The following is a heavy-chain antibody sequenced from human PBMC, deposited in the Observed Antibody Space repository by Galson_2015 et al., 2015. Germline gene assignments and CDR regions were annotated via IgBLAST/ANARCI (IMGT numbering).Heavy chain of an antibody. D-gene: IGHD3-22*01. V-gene: IGHV4-59*01. J-gene: IGHJ4*02. CDR1: GASISGYY. CDR2: IHYTGST. CDR3: ARRGVNTSGYYPV. Sequence: ETLSLACPVSGASISGYYWSWLRQPPGKGLEWIGYIHYTGSTDYNPSLKSRVSISVDTSKNQFSLKLSSVTAADTAVYYCARRGVNTSGYYPVWGQGTLVTVSS.